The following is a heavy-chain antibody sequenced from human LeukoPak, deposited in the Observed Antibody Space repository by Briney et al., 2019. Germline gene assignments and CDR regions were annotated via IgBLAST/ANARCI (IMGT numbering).Heavy chain of an antibody. CDR2: IYTSGST. J-gene: IGHJ6*03. V-gene: IGHV4-61*02. CDR3: ARHVSAYSSGLPYYMDV. Sequence: PSETLSLTCTVSGGSISSGSYYWSWIRQPAGKGLEWIGRIYTSGSTNYNPSLKSRVTISVDTSKNQFSLKLSSVTAADTAVFYCARHVSAYSSGLPYYMDVWGKGTKVTVSS. CDR1: GGSISSGSYY. D-gene: IGHD6-19*01.